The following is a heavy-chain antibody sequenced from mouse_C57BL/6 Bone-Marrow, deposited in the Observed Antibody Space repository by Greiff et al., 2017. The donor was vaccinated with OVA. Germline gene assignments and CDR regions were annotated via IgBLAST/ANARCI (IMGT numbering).Heavy chain of an antibody. Sequence: QVQLQQPGAELVKPGASVKLSCKASGYTFTSYWMQWVKQRPGQSLEWIGEIDPSDSYTNYNQKFKGKATLTVDTSSSTAYMQLSSLTSEDSAVYYCARYGYYGSSPYAMDYWGQGTSVTVSS. CDR2: IDPSDSYT. D-gene: IGHD1-1*01. J-gene: IGHJ4*01. V-gene: IGHV1-50*01. CDR1: GYTFTSYW. CDR3: ARYGYYGSSPYAMDY.